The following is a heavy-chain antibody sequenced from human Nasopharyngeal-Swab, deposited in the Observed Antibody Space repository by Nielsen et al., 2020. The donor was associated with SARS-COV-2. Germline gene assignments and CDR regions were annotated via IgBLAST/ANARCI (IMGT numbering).Heavy chain of an antibody. V-gene: IGHV3-21*06. J-gene: IGHJ5*01. Sequence: GESLKISCAASGFTLSSYTMNWVRQAPGKGLEWVSSISPTSDYIYYAESVKGRFTISRDNAKNSLFLQMNSLRAEETAIYYCVRGSYGHYDSWGQGALITVSS. D-gene: IGHD4-17*01. CDR1: GFTLSSYT. CDR3: VRGSYGHYDS. CDR2: ISPTSDYI.